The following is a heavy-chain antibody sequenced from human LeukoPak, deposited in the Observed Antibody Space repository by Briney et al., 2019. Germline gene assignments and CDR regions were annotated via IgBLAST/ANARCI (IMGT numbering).Heavy chain of an antibody. D-gene: IGHD3-22*01. Sequence: GGSLRLSCAASGFTFDDYAMHWVRQAPGKGLEWVSGISWFSGSIGYADSVKGRFTISRDNAKNSLYLQMNSLRAEDTALYYCAKAPYYYDSSGYQHWYFDLWGRSTLVTVSS. J-gene: IGHJ2*01. CDR1: GFTFDDYA. CDR2: ISWFSGSI. V-gene: IGHV3-9*01. CDR3: AKAPYYYDSSGYQHWYFDL.